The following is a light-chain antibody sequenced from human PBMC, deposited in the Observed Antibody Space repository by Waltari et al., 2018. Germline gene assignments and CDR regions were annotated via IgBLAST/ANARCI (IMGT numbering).Light chain of an antibody. Sequence: SALTQPPPVSGAPRQSIPTSCPGTTGEARGYNIVTWYQQHPGKAPKLTIYKDSNRPTGVSNRVPVSQSSNAASLTISGLQVEAEADYYCSSHTSSSTLGVFGTGTKLTVL. CDR1: TGEARGYNI. CDR2: KDS. CDR3: SSHTSSSTLGV. J-gene: IGLJ1*01. V-gene: IGLV2-14*01.